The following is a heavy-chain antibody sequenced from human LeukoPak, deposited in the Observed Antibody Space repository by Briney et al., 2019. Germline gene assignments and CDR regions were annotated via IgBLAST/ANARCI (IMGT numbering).Heavy chain of an antibody. D-gene: IGHD4-17*01. V-gene: IGHV3-7*01. Sequence: ETLSLTCAVSGYSISSGYYWGWIRQPPGKGLEWVAHIKHDGSYQYYVDSVKGRFTISRDNTKNSLYLQMSSLRAEDTGVYYCTRDEGDTVTTYRFDYWGLGTLVTVSS. CDR1: GYSISSGYY. J-gene: IGHJ4*02. CDR3: TRDEGDTVTTYRFDY. CDR2: IKHDGSYQ.